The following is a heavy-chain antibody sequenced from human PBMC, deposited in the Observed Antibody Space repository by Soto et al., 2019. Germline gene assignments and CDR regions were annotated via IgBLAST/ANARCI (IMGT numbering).Heavy chain of an antibody. CDR2: TYYRSKWYN. J-gene: IGHJ5*02. V-gene: IGHV6-1*01. Sequence: SQTLSLTCVISGDSVSSNSAAWNWIRQSQSRGLEWLGRTYYRSKWYNDYAVSVKSRITINPDTSKNQFSLQLNSVTPEDTAVYYCARDLVGATMVWFAPWGQGTLVTVSS. D-gene: IGHD1-26*01. CDR1: GDSVSSNSAA. CDR3: ARDLVGATMVWFAP.